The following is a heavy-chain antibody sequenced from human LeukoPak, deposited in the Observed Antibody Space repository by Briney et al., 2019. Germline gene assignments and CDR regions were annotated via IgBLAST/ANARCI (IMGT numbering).Heavy chain of an antibody. D-gene: IGHD1-26*01. V-gene: IGHV3-7*01. CDR3: ARPSLNTGSYCDY. CDR1: GFSFSNYW. J-gene: IGHJ4*01. Sequence: GGSLRLSCEASGFSFSNYWMSWVRQAPGKGLEWVANIKQDGSEIYYVDSVRGRFTISRDNAKNSLYLQMNSLRAEDTAVYYCARPSLNTGSYCDYWGHGILVSVSS. CDR2: IKQDGSEI.